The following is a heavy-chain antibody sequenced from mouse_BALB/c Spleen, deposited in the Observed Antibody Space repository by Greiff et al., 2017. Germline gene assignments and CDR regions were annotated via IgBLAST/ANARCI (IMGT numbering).Heavy chain of an antibody. CDR1: GFTFSSFG. CDR3: ARDYYGSAWYFDV. J-gene: IGHJ1*01. Sequence: EVPLVESGGGLVQPGGSRKLSCAASGFTFSSFGMHWVRQAPEKGLEWVAYISSGSSTIYYADTVKGRFTISRDNPKNTLFLQMTSLRSEDTAMYYCARDYYGSAWYFDVWGAGTTVTVSS. V-gene: IGHV5-17*02. D-gene: IGHD1-1*01. CDR2: ISSGSSTI.